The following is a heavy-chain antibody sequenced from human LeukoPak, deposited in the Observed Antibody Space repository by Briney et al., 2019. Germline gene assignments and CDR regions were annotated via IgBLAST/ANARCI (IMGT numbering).Heavy chain of an antibody. CDR3: ARSREYYDSSGYYEY. D-gene: IGHD3-22*01. V-gene: IGHV4-59*12. J-gene: IGHJ4*02. Sequence: SETLSLTCTVSGGSISSYYWSWIRQPPGKGPEWIGYIYYSGSTNYNPSLKSRVTISVDTSKNQFSLKLSSVTAADTAVYYCARSREYYDSSGYYEYWGQGTLVTVSS. CDR2: IYYSGST. CDR1: GGSISSYY.